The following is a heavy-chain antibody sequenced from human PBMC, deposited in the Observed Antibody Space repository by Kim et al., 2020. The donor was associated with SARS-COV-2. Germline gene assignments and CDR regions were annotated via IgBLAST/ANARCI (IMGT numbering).Heavy chain of an antibody. CDR1: GFTFSSYG. CDR2: IWYDGSNK. Sequence: GGSLRLSCAASGFTFSSYGMHWVRQAPGKGLEWVAVIWYDGSNKYYADSVKGRFTISRDNSKNTLYLQMNSLRAEDTAVYYCARGSYYYGSGNDYYYGMDVWGQGTTVTVSS. CDR3: ARGSYYYGSGNDYYYGMDV. V-gene: IGHV3-33*01. D-gene: IGHD3-10*01. J-gene: IGHJ6*02.